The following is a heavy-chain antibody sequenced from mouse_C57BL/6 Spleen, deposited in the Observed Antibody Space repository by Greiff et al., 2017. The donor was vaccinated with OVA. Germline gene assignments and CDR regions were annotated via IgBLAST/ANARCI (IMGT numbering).Heavy chain of an antibody. CDR3: ARGPAYYFDD. CDR1: GYTFTSYW. Sequence: QVQLQQPGAELVKPGASVKLSCKASGYTFTSYWMQWVKQRPGQGLEWIGEIDPSDSYTNYNQKFKGKATLTVDTSSSTAYMQLSSLTSEDSAVYYCARGPAYYFDDWGKGTTLTVSS. J-gene: IGHJ2*01. V-gene: IGHV1-50*01. CDR2: IDPSDSYT.